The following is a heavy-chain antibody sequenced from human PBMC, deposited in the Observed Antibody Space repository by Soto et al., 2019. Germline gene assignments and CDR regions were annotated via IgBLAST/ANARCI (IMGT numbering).Heavy chain of an antibody. CDR3: ATFGVPVMDV. V-gene: IGHV3-21*04. CDR1: GFTFSSYS. Sequence: GGSLRLSCAASGFTFSSYSMNWVRQAPGKGLEWVSSISSSSSCIYYADSVKGRFTISRDNAKNSLYLQMNSLRAEDTALYYCATFGVPVMDVWGKGTTVTVSS. CDR2: ISSSSSCI. J-gene: IGHJ6*03. D-gene: IGHD3-3*01.